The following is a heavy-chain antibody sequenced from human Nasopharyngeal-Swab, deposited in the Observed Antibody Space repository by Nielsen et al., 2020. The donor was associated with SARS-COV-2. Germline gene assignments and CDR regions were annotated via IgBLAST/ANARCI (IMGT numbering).Heavy chain of an antibody. D-gene: IGHD6-13*01. CDR2: MNPNSGNT. V-gene: IGHV1-8*01. CDR1: GYTFISYV. Sequence: ASVQVSCKSSGYTFISYVIHWVRQPTAQELAWMGWMNPNSGNTGYVQKLQGRVTMTRNTHISTAYMELSSLRSEDTAVYYCARAGAAAPGVYYGMDLWGQGTTVTVSS. J-gene: IGHJ6*01. CDR3: ARAGAAAPGVYYGMDL.